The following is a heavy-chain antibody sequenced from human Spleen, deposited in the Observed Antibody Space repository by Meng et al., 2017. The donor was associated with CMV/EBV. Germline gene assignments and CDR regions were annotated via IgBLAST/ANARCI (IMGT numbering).Heavy chain of an antibody. Sequence: QVQLVESGGGVVQPGRSVRRSCAASGFTFSSYAMHWVRQAPGKGLEWVAVISYDGSNKYYADSVKGRFTISRDNSKNTLYLQMNSLRAEDTAVYYCAKDPYYYGSGSYSYFDYWGQGTLVTVAS. V-gene: IGHV3-30-3*01. CDR1: GFTFSSYA. J-gene: IGHJ4*02. CDR2: ISYDGSNK. D-gene: IGHD3-10*01. CDR3: AKDPYYYGSGSYSYFDY.